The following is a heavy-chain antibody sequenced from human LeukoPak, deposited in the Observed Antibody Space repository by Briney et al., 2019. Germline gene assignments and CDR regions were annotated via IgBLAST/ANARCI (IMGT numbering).Heavy chain of an antibody. D-gene: IGHD2-2*01. Sequence: SETLSLTCTVSGGSISSSSYYWGWIRQPPGKGLEWIGSIYYSGSTYYNPSLKSRVTISVDTSKNQFSLKLSSVTAADTAVYYCARRHDCSSTSCHDYWGQGTLVTVSS. CDR2: IYYSGST. J-gene: IGHJ4*02. CDR3: ARRHDCSSTSCHDY. V-gene: IGHV4-39*01. CDR1: GGSISSSSYY.